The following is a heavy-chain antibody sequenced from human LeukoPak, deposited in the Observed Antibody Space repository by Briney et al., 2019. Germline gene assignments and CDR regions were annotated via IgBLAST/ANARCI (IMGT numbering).Heavy chain of an antibody. J-gene: IGHJ4*02. V-gene: IGHV1-8*03. CDR3: ARGPPYSSGWHPYYFDY. CDR1: GYTFTSYD. Sequence: ASVKVSCKASGYTFTSYDNNWVRQAPGQGLERMGRMNPNSSNTGYAQKFQGRVTITRNTSISTAYMELSSLRSEDTAVYYCARGPPYSSGWHPYYFDYWGQGTLVTVSS. D-gene: IGHD6-19*01. CDR2: MNPNSSNT.